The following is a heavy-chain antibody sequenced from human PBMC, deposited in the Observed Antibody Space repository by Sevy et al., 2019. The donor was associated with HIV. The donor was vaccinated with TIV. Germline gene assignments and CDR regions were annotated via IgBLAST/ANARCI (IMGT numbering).Heavy chain of an antibody. CDR1: GFTFDDYG. CDR2: LTWTSSSI. D-gene: IGHD6-25*01. CDR3: AKGTMMAAMDLYEPFDA. V-gene: IGHV3-9*01. Sequence: SLKISCAASGFTFDDYGMHWVRQAPGKGLEWVSGLTWTSSSIACADSVKGRFTVSRDNAKKFLYLQMSNLRTDDTALYYCAKGTMMAAMDLYEPFDAWGQGTMVTVSS. J-gene: IGHJ3*01.